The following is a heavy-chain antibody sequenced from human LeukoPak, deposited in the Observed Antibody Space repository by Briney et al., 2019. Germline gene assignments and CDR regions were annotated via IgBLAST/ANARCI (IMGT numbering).Heavy chain of an antibody. CDR3: ARWSGGIYYFDY. Sequence: PSETLSLTCTVSGASVSRSYWCWIRQPPGKGLEWIGYSYYSGSTNYNPSLKSRVAISVDTSKNQFSLKLTPVTAADTAVYYCARWSGGIYYFDYWGQGTLVTVSS. V-gene: IGHV4-59*02. CDR1: GASVSRSY. J-gene: IGHJ4*02. D-gene: IGHD1-26*01. CDR2: SYYSGST.